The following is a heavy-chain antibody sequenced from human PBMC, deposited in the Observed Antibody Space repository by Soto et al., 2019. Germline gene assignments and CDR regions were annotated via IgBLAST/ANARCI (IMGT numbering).Heavy chain of an antibody. CDR2: IDWDDDK. V-gene: IGHV2-70*01. J-gene: IGHJ4*02. D-gene: IGHD3-22*01. CDR3: ARIKAPYYYDSSGYYYDY. CDR1: GFSLSTSGMC. Sequence: SVPTLVYPTQTLTLTCTFSGFSLSTSGMCVSWIRQPPGKALEWLALIDWDDDKYYSTSLKTRLTISKDTSKNQVVITMTNMDTADTATYYCARIKAPYYYDSSGYYYDYWRQGTLVTVS.